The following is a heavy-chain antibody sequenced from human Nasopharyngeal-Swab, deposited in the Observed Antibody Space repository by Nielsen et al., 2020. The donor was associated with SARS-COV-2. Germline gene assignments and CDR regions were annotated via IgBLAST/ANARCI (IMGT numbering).Heavy chain of an antibody. CDR2: ISYDGSNK. J-gene: IGHJ4*02. V-gene: IGHV3-30-3*02. Sequence: GESLKISCAASGFTFSSYAMHWVRQAPGKGLEWVAVISYDGSNKYYADSVKGRFTISRDNSKNTLYLQMNSLRAEDTAVYYCAKRRALLWFGESSLGWDYWGQGTLVTVSS. D-gene: IGHD3-10*01. CDR3: AKRRALLWFGESSLGWDY. CDR1: GFTFSSYA.